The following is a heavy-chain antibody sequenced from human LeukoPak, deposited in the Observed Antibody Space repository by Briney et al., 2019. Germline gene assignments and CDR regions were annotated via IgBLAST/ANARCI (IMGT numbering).Heavy chain of an antibody. CDR3: ARQVGHPYYFDY. CDR2: IYYSGST. CDR1: GGSISSYY. J-gene: IGHJ4*02. V-gene: IGHV4-59*08. Sequence: SETLSPTCTVSGGSISSYYWSWIRQPPGKGLEWIGYIYYSGSTNYNPSLKSRVTISVDTSKNQFSLKLSSVTAADTAVYYCARQVGHPYYFDYWGQGTLVTVSS.